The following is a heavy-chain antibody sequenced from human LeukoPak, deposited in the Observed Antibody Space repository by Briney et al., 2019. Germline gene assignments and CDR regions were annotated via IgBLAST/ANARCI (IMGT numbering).Heavy chain of an antibody. CDR1: GFTLSSYW. V-gene: IGHV3-7*01. CDR3: ARERLAAAGTFDY. J-gene: IGHJ4*02. Sequence: GGSLRLSCAASGFTLSSYWMSWVRQAPGKGLEWVANIKQDGSEKYYVDSVKGRFTISRDNAKNSLYLQMNSLRAEDTAVYYCARERLAAAGTFDYWGQGTLVTVSS. D-gene: IGHD6-13*01. CDR2: IKQDGSEK.